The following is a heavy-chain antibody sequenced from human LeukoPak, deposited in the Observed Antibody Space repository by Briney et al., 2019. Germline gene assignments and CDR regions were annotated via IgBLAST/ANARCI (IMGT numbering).Heavy chain of an antibody. V-gene: IGHV3-23*01. J-gene: IGHJ4*02. CDR2: ISGSGGST. CDR1: GFTFSSYA. CDR3: AKDAHSSGWYKLEYRYFDY. Sequence: GGSLRLSYAASGFTFSSYAMSWVRQAPGKGLEWVSAISGSGGSTYYADSVKGRFTISRDNSKNTLYLQMNSLRAEDTAVYYCAKDAHSSGWYKLEYRYFDYWGQGTLVTVSS. D-gene: IGHD6-19*01.